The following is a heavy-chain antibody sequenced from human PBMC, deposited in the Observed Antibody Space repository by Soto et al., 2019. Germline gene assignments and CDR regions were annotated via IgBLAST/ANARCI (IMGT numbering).Heavy chain of an antibody. CDR2: IYYSGST. Sequence: QVQLQESGPGLVKPSQTLSLTCTVSGGSISSGGYYWSWIRQHPGKCLEWIGYIYYSGSTYYNPSLKSRVTISVDTSKNQFSLKLSSVTAADTAVYYCARERVLWFGELLSRKVDFWGQGTLVTVSS. D-gene: IGHD3-10*01. J-gene: IGHJ4*02. CDR1: GGSISSGGYY. CDR3: ARERVLWFGELLSRKVDF. V-gene: IGHV4-31*03.